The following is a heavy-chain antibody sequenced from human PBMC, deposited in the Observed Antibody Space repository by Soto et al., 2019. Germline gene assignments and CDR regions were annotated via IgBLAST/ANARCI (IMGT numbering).Heavy chain of an antibody. Sequence: PSETLSLTCTVSGDSISSYSWSWIRQPPGKGLEWIGYIYYSGSTNYNPSLKSRVNISVDTSKNQFSLKLSSVTAADTAVYYCARGYGFAFDIWGQGKMVTVSS. J-gene: IGHJ3*02. CDR1: GDSISSYS. D-gene: IGHD3-10*01. CDR3: ARGYGFAFDI. CDR2: IYYSGST. V-gene: IGHV4-59*01.